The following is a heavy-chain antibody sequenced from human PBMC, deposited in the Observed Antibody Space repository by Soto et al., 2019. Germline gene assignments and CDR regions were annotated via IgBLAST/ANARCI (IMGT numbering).Heavy chain of an antibody. V-gene: IGHV1-69*01. J-gene: IGHJ6*02. CDR1: GGTFSSYA. D-gene: IGHD3-10*01. CDR3: AGWGGNGSGNVGYYGMDV. CDR2: IIPIFGTA. Sequence: QVQLVQSGAEVKKPGSSVKVSCKASGGTFSSYAISWVRQAPGQGLEWMGGIIPIFGTANYAQKFQGRVTITAADSTSPAYMELSSLRSEDTAVYYCAGWGGNGSGNVGYYGMDVWGQGTTVTVSS.